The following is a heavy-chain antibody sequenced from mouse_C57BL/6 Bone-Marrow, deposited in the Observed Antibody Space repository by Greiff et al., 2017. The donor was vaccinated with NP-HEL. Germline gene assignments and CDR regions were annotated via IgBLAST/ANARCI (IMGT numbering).Heavy chain of an antibody. CDR2: IDPSDSYT. J-gene: IGHJ3*01. CDR1: GYTFTSYW. D-gene: IGHD4-1*01. Sequence: VQLQESGAELVMPGASVKLSCKASGYTFTSYWMHWVKQRPGQGLEWIGEIDPSDSYTNYNQKFKGKSTLTVDKSSSTAYMQLSSLTSEDSAVDYCASSNFAYWGQGTLVTVSA. CDR3: ASSNFAY. V-gene: IGHV1-69*01.